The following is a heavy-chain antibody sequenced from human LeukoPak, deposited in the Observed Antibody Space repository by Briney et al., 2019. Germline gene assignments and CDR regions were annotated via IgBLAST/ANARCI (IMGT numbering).Heavy chain of an antibody. CDR1: GFTFSNYV. CDR3: AKDLVYSSSFYFDY. D-gene: IGHD6-13*01. V-gene: IGHV3-23*01. Sequence: PGGSLRLSCAASGFTFSNYVMSWVRQAPGKGLEWVSSISGSGGSTYYADSVKGRFTISRDNSKNTLYLQMNSLRDEDTAEYYCAKDLVYSSSFYFDYWGQGTLVTVSS. J-gene: IGHJ4*02. CDR2: ISGSGGST.